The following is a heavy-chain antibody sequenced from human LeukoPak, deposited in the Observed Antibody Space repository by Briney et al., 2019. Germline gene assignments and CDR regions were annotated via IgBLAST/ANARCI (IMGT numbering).Heavy chain of an antibody. CDR3: ARGAHYYDSSGYYLGY. J-gene: IGHJ4*02. Sequence: ASVKVSCKASGYTFTSYDINWVRQATGQGLEWMGWMNSNSVNTGYAQKFQGRVTMTRNTSISTAYMELGSLRSEDTAVYYCARGAHYYDSSGYYLGYWGQGTLVTVSS. CDR2: MNSNSVNT. CDR1: GYTFTSYD. D-gene: IGHD3-22*01. V-gene: IGHV1-8*01.